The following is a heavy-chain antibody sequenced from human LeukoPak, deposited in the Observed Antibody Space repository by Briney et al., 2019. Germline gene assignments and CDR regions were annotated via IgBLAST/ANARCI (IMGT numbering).Heavy chain of an antibody. CDR1: GFSFSSYG. D-gene: IGHD1-14*01. CDR3: ARDPPRTAWVFDY. Sequence: GGSLRLSCAASGFSFSSYGMHSVRQAPGKGLEWVALMSFDGSDQYYAASVHARFTISRDPSKNTQYLQMNSLRAEDTAVYYCARDPPRTAWVFDYWGQGTLVSVSS. J-gene: IGHJ4*02. CDR2: MSFDGSDQ. V-gene: IGHV3-30*03.